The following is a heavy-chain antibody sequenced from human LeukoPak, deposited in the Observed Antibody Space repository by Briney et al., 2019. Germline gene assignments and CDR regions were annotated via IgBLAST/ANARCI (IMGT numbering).Heavy chain of an antibody. CDR2: MYTLGNT. J-gene: IGHJ6*03. V-gene: IGHV3-66*01. Sequence: GGSLRLSCAASGFTVSTNYMTWIRQARGKGLEWVSVMYTLGNTNYADSVRGRFTISRDNSKNTLYLQMNSLRAEDTAVYYCAGYGGSYPYYMDVWGKGTTVTISS. CDR1: GFTVSTNY. CDR3: AGYGGSYPYYMDV. D-gene: IGHD1-26*01.